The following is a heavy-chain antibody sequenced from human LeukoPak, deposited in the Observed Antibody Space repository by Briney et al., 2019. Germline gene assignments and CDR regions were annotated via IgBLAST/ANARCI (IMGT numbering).Heavy chain of an antibody. CDR2: ISSDGSNK. CDR1: GFIFSNYG. V-gene: IGHV3-30*18. D-gene: IGHD1-14*01. J-gene: IGHJ4*02. Sequence: PGGSLRLSCAASGFIFSNYGMHWVRQAPGKGLEWVANISSDGSNKYYTDSVKGRFTISRDNSKNTLYLQMNSLRAEDTAVYYCAKGRLREPALDYWGQGTLVTVSS. CDR3: AKGRLREPALDY.